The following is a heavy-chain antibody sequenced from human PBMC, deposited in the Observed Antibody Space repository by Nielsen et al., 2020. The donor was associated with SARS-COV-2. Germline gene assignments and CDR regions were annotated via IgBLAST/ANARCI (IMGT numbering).Heavy chain of an antibody. Sequence: ASVKVSCKVPGYTLTELSMHWVRQAPGKGLEWMGGFDPEDGETIYAQKFQGRVTMTEDTSTDTAYMELSSLRSEDTAVYYCATVGDSSYGLGYWGQGTLVTVSS. CDR3: ATVGDSSYGLGY. CDR2: FDPEDGET. J-gene: IGHJ4*02. D-gene: IGHD6-13*01. CDR1: GYTLTELS. V-gene: IGHV1-24*01.